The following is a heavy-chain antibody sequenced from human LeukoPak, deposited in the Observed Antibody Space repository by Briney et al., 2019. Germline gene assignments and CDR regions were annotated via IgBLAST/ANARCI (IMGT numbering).Heavy chain of an antibody. V-gene: IGHV3-74*03. CDR3: TRDVSQSSSWYGEFDY. CDR1: GFSFSNHW. J-gene: IGHJ4*02. D-gene: IGHD6-13*01. CDR2: INSDGSST. Sequence: GGSLGLSCAASGFSFSNHWMHWVRQVPGKGPVWVSRINSDGSSTTYADSVKGRFTISRDNAKNTLYLQMNSLRDEDTAVYYCTRDVSQSSSWYGEFDYWGQGTQVTVSS.